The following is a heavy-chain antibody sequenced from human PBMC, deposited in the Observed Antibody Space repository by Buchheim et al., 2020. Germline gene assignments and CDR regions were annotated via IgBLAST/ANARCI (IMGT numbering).Heavy chain of an antibody. V-gene: IGHV3-48*04. CDR3: ARGRFGARDFDY. CDR2: ITNSGDTV. Sequence: EVQLVESGGALVQPGGSLRLSCAASGFTFSSYTMNWVRQAPGKGLDWVSYITNSGDTVYYADSVKGRFTISRDNAKNSLYIQMSSLRAEDTAVYYCARGRFGARDFDYWGQGTL. CDR1: GFTFSSYT. J-gene: IGHJ4*02. D-gene: IGHD3-10*01.